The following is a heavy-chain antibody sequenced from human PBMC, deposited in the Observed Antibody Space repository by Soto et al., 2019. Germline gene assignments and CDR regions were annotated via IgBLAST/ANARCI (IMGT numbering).Heavy chain of an antibody. J-gene: IGHJ4*02. CDR2: ISTYNGIT. D-gene: IGHD1-26*01. V-gene: IGHV1-18*04. CDR3: ARERSGSYSGVWYLDC. CDR1: GYTYTTYG. Sequence: QVQLVQSGAEVKKPGASVKVSCKASGYTYTTYGISWVRQAPGQGLEWMGWISTYNGITTYAQKFQGRVTMTTDTSTSTAYMDLRNLRSDDTAVYYCARERSGSYSGVWYLDCWGQGTLVTVSS.